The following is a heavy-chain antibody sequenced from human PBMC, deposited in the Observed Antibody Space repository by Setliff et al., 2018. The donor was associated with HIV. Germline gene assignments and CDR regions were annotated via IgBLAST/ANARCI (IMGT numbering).Heavy chain of an antibody. CDR2: ISYDGSNK. J-gene: IGHJ3*01. CDR3: TREHSAYDVFAFDL. CDR1: GFTFSTYS. D-gene: IGHD5-12*01. Sequence: PGGSLRLSCAASGFTFSTYSMTWVRQAPGKGLEWVAVISYDGSNKYYADSVKGRFTISRDNAKNSLYLQMNGLRAEDTAIYYCTREHSAYDVFAFDLWGQGTMVTVSS. V-gene: IGHV3-30*03.